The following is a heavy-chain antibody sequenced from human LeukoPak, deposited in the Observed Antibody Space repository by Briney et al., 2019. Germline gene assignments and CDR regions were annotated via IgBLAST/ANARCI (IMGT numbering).Heavy chain of an antibody. Sequence: PSETLSLTCTVSGGSVSSGSYYWSWIRQPPGKGLEWIGYIYYSGSTNYNPSLKSRVTISVDTSKNQFSLKLSSVTAADTAVYYCAALPDYDFWSGYYFADYWGQGTLVTVSS. V-gene: IGHV4-61*01. J-gene: IGHJ4*02. D-gene: IGHD3-3*01. CDR1: GGSVSSGSYY. CDR2: IYYSGST. CDR3: AALPDYDFWSGYYFADY.